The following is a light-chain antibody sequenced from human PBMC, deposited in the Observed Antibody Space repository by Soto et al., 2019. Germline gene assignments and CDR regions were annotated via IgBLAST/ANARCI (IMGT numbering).Light chain of an antibody. CDR1: QSVLYRSNNHNY. CDR3: QQRNNWPWT. J-gene: IGKJ1*01. CDR2: DAS. V-gene: IGKV4-1*01. Sequence: DIVMTQSPDSLAVSLGERATINCKSSQSVLYRSNNHNYLAWYQQKPGQVPRLLIYDASNRATGTPARFSGSGSGTDFTLTISSLEPEDFAVYYCQQRNNWPWTFGQGTKVDIK.